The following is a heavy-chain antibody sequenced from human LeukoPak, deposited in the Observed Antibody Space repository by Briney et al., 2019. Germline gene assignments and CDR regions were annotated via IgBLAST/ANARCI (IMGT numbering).Heavy chain of an antibody. CDR2: INHSGST. J-gene: IGHJ4*02. CDR3: ASTVSYFDY. CDR1: GGSFSGYY. V-gene: IGHV4-34*01. Sequence: SETLSLTCAVYGGSFSGYYWSWIRQPPGKGLEWIGEINHSGSTNYNPSLKSRVTISVDTSKNQFSLKLSSVTAADTAVYYCASTVSYFDYWGQGTLVTVSS. D-gene: IGHD4-17*01.